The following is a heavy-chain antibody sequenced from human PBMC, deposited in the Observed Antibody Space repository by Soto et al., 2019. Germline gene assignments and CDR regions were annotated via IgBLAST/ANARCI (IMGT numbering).Heavy chain of an antibody. CDR3: AKDRRISMVRGYYFEY. V-gene: IGHV3-23*01. CDR2: LSGSGGTT. CDR1: GLTFTSYA. Sequence: EVQLLASGGGLVHPGGSLRLSCAASGLTFTSYAMSWVRQAPGKGLEWVSGLSGSGGTTYYADSVKGRFTISRDNSKNTPNLQTPSLRAEDTAVYYCAKDRRISMVRGYYFEYWGQGTLVTVSS. D-gene: IGHD3-10*01. J-gene: IGHJ4*02.